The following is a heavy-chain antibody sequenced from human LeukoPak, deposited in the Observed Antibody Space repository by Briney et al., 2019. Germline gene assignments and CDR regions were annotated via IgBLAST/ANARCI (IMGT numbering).Heavy chain of an antibody. Sequence: GGSLRLSCAASGFTFDDYGMSWVRQAPGKGLEWVSGINWNGGSTGYADSVKGRFTISRDNAKNSLYLQMNSLRAEDTALYYCARGLEDTWNDVPGDYWGQGTLVTVSS. CDR1: GFTFDDYG. CDR2: INWNGGST. CDR3: ARGLEDTWNDVPGDY. V-gene: IGHV3-20*04. J-gene: IGHJ4*02. D-gene: IGHD1-20*01.